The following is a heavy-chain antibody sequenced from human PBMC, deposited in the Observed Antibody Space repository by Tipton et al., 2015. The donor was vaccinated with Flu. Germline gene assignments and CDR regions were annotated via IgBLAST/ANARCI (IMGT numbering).Heavy chain of an antibody. V-gene: IGHV4-59*11. CDR3: ARDDTYDGFWSGSDAPWFDP. Sequence: TLSLTCTVSGGPISGHYWSWIRQPPGKGLEWIGNVYNRKDSNYNPSLKGRVSISVDRSKNQVSLRLASATAADTAVYYCARDDTYDGFWSGSDAPWFDPWGPGTPVIVSS. J-gene: IGHJ5*02. D-gene: IGHD3-3*01. CDR1: GGPISGHY. CDR2: VYNRKDS.